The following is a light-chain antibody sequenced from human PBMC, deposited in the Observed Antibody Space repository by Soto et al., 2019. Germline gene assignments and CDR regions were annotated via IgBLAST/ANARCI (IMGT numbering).Light chain of an antibody. CDR3: QHVGGTTFT. Sequence: EIVLTQSPGTLSLSPGEGATLSCRASQSVSSSYIAWYQQRPGQTPSLLIYGASTRATGIPDRFSGSGSGTHFTLTISRLEPGDFAVYYCQHVGGTTFTFGQGTRLEMK. CDR2: GAS. J-gene: IGKJ5*01. V-gene: IGKV3-20*01. CDR1: QSVSSSY.